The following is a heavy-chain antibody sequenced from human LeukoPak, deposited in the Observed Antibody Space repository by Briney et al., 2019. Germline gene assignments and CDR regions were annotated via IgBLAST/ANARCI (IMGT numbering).Heavy chain of an antibody. V-gene: IGHV1-69*06. Sequence: GSSVKVSCKASGGTFSSYAISWVRQAPGQGLEWMGGIIPIFGTANYAQKFQGRVTITADKSTSTAYMELSSLRSEDTAVYYCARGGYCSSTSCGDAFDIWGQGTMVTVSS. D-gene: IGHD2-2*01. J-gene: IGHJ3*02. CDR1: GGTFSSYA. CDR3: ARGGYCSSTSCGDAFDI. CDR2: IIPIFGTA.